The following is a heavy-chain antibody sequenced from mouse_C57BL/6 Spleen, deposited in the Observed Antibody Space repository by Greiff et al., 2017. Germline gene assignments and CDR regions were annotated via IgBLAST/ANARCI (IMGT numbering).Heavy chain of an antibody. Sequence: QVQLQQPGAELVKPGASVKLSCKASGYTFTSYWMHWVKQRPGQGLEWIGMIHPNSGSTNYNEKFKSKATLTVDKSSSTAYMQLSSLTSEDSAVDYCARDGSSPLYAMDYWGQGTSVTVSS. V-gene: IGHV1-64*01. D-gene: IGHD1-1*01. J-gene: IGHJ4*01. CDR2: IHPNSGST. CDR3: ARDGSSPLYAMDY. CDR1: GYTFTSYW.